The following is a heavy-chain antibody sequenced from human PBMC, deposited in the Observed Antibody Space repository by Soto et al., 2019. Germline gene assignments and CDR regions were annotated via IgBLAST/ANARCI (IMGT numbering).Heavy chain of an antibody. D-gene: IGHD3-16*01. CDR3: AHRRPYSDSPEYFFDY. CDR2: IYWDDDK. J-gene: IGHJ4*02. CDR1: GFSLSTSGVD. V-gene: IGHV2-5*02. Sequence: QITLKESGPTLVKPTQTLTLTCTFSGFSLSTSGVDVGWIRQPPGKALEWLACIYWDDDKRYSPSLKSRLTIPKDPSKNQVVLTMTHMDPLDTATYYCAHRRPYSDSPEYFFDYWGQGTLVTVSS.